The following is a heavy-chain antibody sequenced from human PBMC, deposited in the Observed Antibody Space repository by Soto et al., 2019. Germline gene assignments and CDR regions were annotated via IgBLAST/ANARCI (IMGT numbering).Heavy chain of an antibody. CDR3: VRDFGYSSSWYPFDY. CDR1: GYTFTNYA. CDR2: INAGNGKT. D-gene: IGHD2-2*03. J-gene: IGHJ4*02. V-gene: IGHV1-3*01. Sequence: ASVKVSCKASGYTFTNYAIHWVRQAPGHRLEWMGWINAGNGKTKYSQNLRGRVTISRDTSASTASLELRSLRSEDTGVYYCVRDFGYSSSWYPFDYWGQGTLVTVSS.